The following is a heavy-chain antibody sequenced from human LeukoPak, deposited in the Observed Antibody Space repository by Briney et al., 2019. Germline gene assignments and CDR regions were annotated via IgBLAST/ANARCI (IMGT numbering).Heavy chain of an antibody. CDR1: GGSISSSSYY. Sequence: SETLSLTCTVSGGSISSSSYYWGWIRQPPGKGLEWIGSIYYSGSTYYNPSLKSRVTISLDTSKNQFSLKLSSVTAADTAVYYCARVSTIDYYGSGSYYLDVWGQGTTVTVSS. CDR3: ARVSTIDYYGSGSYYLDV. CDR2: IYYSGST. J-gene: IGHJ6*02. D-gene: IGHD3-10*01. V-gene: IGHV4-39*07.